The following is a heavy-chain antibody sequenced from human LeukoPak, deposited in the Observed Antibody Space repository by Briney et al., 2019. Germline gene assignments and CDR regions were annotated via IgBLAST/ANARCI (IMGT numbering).Heavy chain of an antibody. Sequence: SETLSLTCTVSGGSISSYYWSWIRQPPGKGLEWIGYIYYSGSTNCNPSLKSRVTISVDTSKNQFSLKLSSVTAADTAVYYCARLGIVGATAGAFDIWGQGTMVTVSS. V-gene: IGHV4-59*08. CDR1: GGSISSYY. CDR3: ARLGIVGATAGAFDI. D-gene: IGHD1-26*01. J-gene: IGHJ3*02. CDR2: IYYSGST.